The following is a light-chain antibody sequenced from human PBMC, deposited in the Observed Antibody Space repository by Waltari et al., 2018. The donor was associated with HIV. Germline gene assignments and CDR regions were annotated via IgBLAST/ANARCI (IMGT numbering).Light chain of an antibody. CDR3: HSSDSSGTYV. V-gene: IGLV3-25*03. CDR1: ALPKQY. CDR2: KDT. J-gene: IGLJ1*01. Sequence: SYELTQPPSVSVSPGQTARITCSGDALPKQYVYWYQQKPGQAPELLTYKDTERPSGIPELFSGSSSGTTVTLTISGVQAEDEADYYCHSSDSSGTYVFGTGTKVTVL.